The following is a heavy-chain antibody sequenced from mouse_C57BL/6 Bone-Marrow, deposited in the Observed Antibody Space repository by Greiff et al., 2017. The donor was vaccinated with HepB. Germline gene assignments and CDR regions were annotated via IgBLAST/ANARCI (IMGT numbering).Heavy chain of an antibody. Sequence: EVMLVESGAELVRPGASVKLSCTASGFNIKDDYMHWVKQRPEQGLEWIGWIDPENGDTEYASKFQGKATITADTSSNTAYLQLSSLTSEDTAVYYCTPYDSYAMDYWGQGTSVTVSS. D-gene: IGHD6-5*01. V-gene: IGHV14-4*01. CDR3: TPYDSYAMDY. CDR1: GFNIKDDY. CDR2: IDPENGDT. J-gene: IGHJ4*01.